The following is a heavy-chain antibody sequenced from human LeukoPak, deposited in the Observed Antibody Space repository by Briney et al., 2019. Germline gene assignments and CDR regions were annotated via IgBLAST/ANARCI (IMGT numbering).Heavy chain of an antibody. CDR2: INTNSGGT. V-gene: IGHV1-2*02. D-gene: IGHD3-22*01. J-gene: IGHJ4*02. CDR1: GYSFTSNY. Sequence: DSVSLSCNVSGYSFTSNYMHWVRHPHGQGSEWKGWINTNSGGTNYAQKFQGRVTMTRDTSISTAYMELSRLRSDDTAVYYCARATYDSSGYLQYYFDYWGQGTLVTVSS. CDR3: ARATYDSSGYLQYYFDY.